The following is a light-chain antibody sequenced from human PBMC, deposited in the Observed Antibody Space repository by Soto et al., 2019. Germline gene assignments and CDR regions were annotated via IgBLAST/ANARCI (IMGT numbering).Light chain of an antibody. J-gene: IGLJ2*01. CDR2: KNN. CDR3: AAWDDSLSVVV. Sequence: QSVLIQPPSASGTPGQRVTISCSGSSSNIGSNYVYWYQQLPGTAPKLLIYKNNQRPPGVPDRFSGSKSGTSVSLAISGLRSEDEADYYCAAWDDSLSVVVFGGGTKVTVL. CDR1: SSNIGSNY. V-gene: IGLV1-47*01.